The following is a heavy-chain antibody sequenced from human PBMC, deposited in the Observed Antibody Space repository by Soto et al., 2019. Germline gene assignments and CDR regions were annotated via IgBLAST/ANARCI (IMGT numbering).Heavy chain of an antibody. CDR1: GFTFSSYA. J-gene: IGHJ6*02. V-gene: IGHV3-30-3*01. Sequence: QVQLVESGGGVVQPGRSLRLSCAASGFTFSSYAMHWVRQAPGKGLEWVAVISYDGSNKYYADSVKGRFTISRDNSKNTQYLQMNSLRAEDTAVYYCARPRDYYDSSGQNEPPYYDGMDVWGQGTTVTVSS. D-gene: IGHD3-22*01. CDR3: ARPRDYYDSSGQNEPPYYDGMDV. CDR2: ISYDGSNK.